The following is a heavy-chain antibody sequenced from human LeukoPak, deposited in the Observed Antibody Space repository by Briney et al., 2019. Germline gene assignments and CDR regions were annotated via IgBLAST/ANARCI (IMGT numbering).Heavy chain of an antibody. CDR2: ISHDGKTK. CDR3: AKGFPLGGYFQH. D-gene: IGHD2-15*01. J-gene: IGHJ1*01. CDR1: GFTFIDFA. Sequence: GGSLRLSCTASGFTFIDFAMHWVRQAPGKGLEWVAVISHDGKTKYHADSVKGRFTISRDNSNDTLYLQVNSLRAEDTAVYYCAKGFPLGGYFQHWGQGTLVTVSS. V-gene: IGHV3-30*07.